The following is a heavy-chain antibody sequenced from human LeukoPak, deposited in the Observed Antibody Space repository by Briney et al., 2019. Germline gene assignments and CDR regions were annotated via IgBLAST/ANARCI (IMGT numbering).Heavy chain of an antibody. CDR2: IRFDGSNE. D-gene: IGHD6-19*01. Sequence: GGSLRLSCVASGFTFSAYDMHWVRQTPGKGLEWEAFIRFDGSNEGYTDSVKGRFAISRDNSKSTLYLQINSLRPDDTAMYYCVKGGHSSGWPNWLDPWGQGTLVTVSS. CDR3: VKGGHSSGWPNWLDP. V-gene: IGHV3-30*02. J-gene: IGHJ5*02. CDR1: GFTFSAYD.